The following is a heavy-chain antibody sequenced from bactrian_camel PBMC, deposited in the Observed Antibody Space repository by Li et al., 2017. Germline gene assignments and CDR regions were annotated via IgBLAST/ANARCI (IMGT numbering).Heavy chain of an antibody. D-gene: IGHD1*01. CDR2: IKSGGGAT. Sequence: HVQLVESGGGLVQPGGSLRLSCAASGFPFNTYWMYWVRQAPGKGLEWVSTIKSGGGATYYARSVKGRFTISRDNYKNTVYLQMNSLKSEDTALYYCAAGRRTYDYWGQGTQVTVS. CDR3: AAGRRTYDY. CDR1: GFPFNTYW. J-gene: IGHJ4*01. V-gene: IGHV3S1*01.